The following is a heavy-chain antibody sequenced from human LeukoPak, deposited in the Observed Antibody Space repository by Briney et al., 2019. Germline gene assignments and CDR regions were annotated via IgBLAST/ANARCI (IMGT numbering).Heavy chain of an antibody. CDR3: AREAEVVPASRKYYYYYYYMDV. CDR1: GGSISSGGYY. J-gene: IGHJ6*03. CDR2: IYHSGST. V-gene: IGHV4-30-2*01. Sequence: SETLSLTCTVSGGSISSGGYYWSWIRQPPGKGLEWIGYIYHSGSTYYNPSLKSRVTISVDRSKNQFSLKLSSVTAADTAVYYCAREAEVVPASRKYYYYYYYMDVWGKGTTVTVSS. D-gene: IGHD2-2*01.